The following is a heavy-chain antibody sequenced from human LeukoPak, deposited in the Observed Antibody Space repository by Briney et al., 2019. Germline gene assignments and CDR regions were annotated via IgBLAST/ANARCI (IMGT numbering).Heavy chain of an antibody. V-gene: IGHV3-11*01. CDR3: AREEQQLVSARHYYYYYMDV. Sequence: GGSLRLSCAASGFTFSNYNMNWIRQAPGKGLEWVSYISSSGSTIYYADSVKGRFTISRDNAKNSLYLQMNSLRAEDTAVYYCAREEQQLVSARHYYYYYMDVWGKGTTVTVSS. J-gene: IGHJ6*03. D-gene: IGHD6-13*01. CDR1: GFTFSNYN. CDR2: ISSSGSTI.